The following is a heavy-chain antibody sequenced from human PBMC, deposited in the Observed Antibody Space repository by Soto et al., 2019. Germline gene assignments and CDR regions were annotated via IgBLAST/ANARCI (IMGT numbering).Heavy chain of an antibody. CDR3: ARVPGP. Sequence: QLQLQESGSGLVKPSQTLSLTCAVSGGSISSGGYSWSWIRQPPGKGLEWIGYIYNSGSTYYNPSLTSRGTITVDRSKNQFSLKLSSVSAADTAAYFCARVPGPWGQGTLVAVSS. J-gene: IGHJ5*02. CDR2: IYNSGST. CDR1: GGSISSGGYS. V-gene: IGHV4-30-2*01.